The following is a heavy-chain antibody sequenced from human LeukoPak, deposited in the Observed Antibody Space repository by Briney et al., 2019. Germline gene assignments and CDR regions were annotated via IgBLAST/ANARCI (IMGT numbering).Heavy chain of an antibody. CDR1: GGSISSTNW. J-gene: IGHJ4*02. CDR2: IYHSGFT. D-gene: IGHD1-14*01. Sequence: KASETLSLTCGVSGGSISSTNWWSWVRQPPGKGLEWIGEIYHSGFTNYNPSLKSRVTISVDKSKNQFSLKLNSMTAADTAMYYCAREDPDRKIDCWGQGTLVTVSS. CDR3: AREDPDRKIDC. V-gene: IGHV4-4*02.